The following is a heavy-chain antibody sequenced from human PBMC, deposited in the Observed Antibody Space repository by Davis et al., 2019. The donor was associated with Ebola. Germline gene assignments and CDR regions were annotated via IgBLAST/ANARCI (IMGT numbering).Heavy chain of an antibody. Sequence: AASVKVSCKASGYTFTSYAMHWVRQAPGQRLEWMGWINAGYGNTKYSQKFQGRVTITRDTSASTAYMELSSLRSEDTAVYYCARGIQLWFQGMDVWGQGTTVTVSS. V-gene: IGHV1-3*01. CDR2: INAGYGNT. D-gene: IGHD5-18*01. J-gene: IGHJ6*02. CDR1: GYTFTSYA. CDR3: ARGIQLWFQGMDV.